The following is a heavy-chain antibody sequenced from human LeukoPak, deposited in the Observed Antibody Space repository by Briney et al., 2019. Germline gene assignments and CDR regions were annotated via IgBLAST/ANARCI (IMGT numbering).Heavy chain of an antibody. D-gene: IGHD6-19*01. J-gene: IGHJ3*02. Sequence: ASVKVSCKASGYTFTSYGISWVRQAPGQGLEWMGWISAYNGNTNYAQKLQGRVTMTTDTSTSTAYVELRSLRSDDTAVYYCARDGIAVNAFDIWGQGTMVTVSS. CDR3: ARDGIAVNAFDI. CDR1: GYTFTSYG. V-gene: IGHV1-18*01. CDR2: ISAYNGNT.